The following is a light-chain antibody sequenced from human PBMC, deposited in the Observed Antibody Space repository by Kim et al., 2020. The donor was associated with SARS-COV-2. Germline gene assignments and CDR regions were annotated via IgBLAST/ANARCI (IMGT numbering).Light chain of an antibody. CDR3: QVWDSSSDHRV. V-gene: IGLV3-21*04. J-gene: IGLJ3*02. CDR2: FDT. Sequence: AHGATASITCGGNNIEDHSVHWYQQRPGQPPVLVIYFDTDRPSGIPGRFSGSNSGNTATLSISRVEAGDEDDYYCQVWDSSSDHRVFGGGTQLTVL. CDR1: NIEDHS.